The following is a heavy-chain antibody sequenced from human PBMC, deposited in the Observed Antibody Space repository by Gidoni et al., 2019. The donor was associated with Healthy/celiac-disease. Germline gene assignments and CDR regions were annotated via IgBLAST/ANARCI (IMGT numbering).Heavy chain of an antibody. CDR2: IIPIFGTA. Sequence: QVQLVQSGAEVKKPGSSVKVSCKASGGPFSSYAISWVRQAPGQGLEWMGGIIPIFGTANYAQKFQGRVTITADESTSTAYMELSSLRSEDTAVYYCARYQLRDAYYYYGMDVWGQGTTVTVSS. CDR1: GGPFSSYA. CDR3: ARYQLRDAYYYYGMDV. D-gene: IGHD2-2*01. V-gene: IGHV1-69*01. J-gene: IGHJ6*02.